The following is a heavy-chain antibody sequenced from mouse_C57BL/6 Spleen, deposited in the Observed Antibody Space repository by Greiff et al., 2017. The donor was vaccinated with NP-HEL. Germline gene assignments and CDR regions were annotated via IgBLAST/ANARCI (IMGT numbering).Heavy chain of an antibody. J-gene: IGHJ1*03. CDR3: AKGSSSNTVPDWYFDV. CDR1: GFTFSSYA. CDR2: ISAGGSYT. D-gene: IGHD1-1*01. V-gene: IGHV5-4*01. Sequence: DVHLVESGGGLVKPGGSLKLSCAASGFTFSSYAMSWVRQTPEKGLEWVATISAGGSYTNYPDNVKGRVTISRDNAKNNLYLQMSQLKSEDTAMDYCAKGSSSNTVPDWYFDVWGTGTTVTVSS.